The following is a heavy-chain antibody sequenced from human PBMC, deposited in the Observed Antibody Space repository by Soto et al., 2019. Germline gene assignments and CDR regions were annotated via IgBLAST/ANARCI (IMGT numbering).Heavy chain of an antibody. D-gene: IGHD1-26*01. V-gene: IGHV1-46*01. CDR1: GYTFTNYH. J-gene: IGHJ4*02. CDR2: INPSGGGT. CDR3: ARGLGLYYFDY. Sequence: ASVKVSCKASGYTFTNYHMHWVRQAPGQGLEWMGIINPSGGGTTYMQKFQGGVTMTRDTSASTAYMELSSLRSEDTAVYYCARGLGLYYFDYWGQGTLVTVSS.